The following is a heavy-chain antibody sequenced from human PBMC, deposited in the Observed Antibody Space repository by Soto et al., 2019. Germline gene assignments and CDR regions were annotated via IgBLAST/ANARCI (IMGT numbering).Heavy chain of an antibody. CDR3: AKHLNYYDSNFDY. Sequence: AGGSLRLSCAASGFTFSSYAMSWVRQAPGKGLDWVSAISGSGGSTYYADSVKGRFTISRDNSKNTLYLQMNSLRAEDTAIYYCAKHLNYYDSNFDYWGQGTLVTVSS. J-gene: IGHJ4*02. CDR2: ISGSGGST. V-gene: IGHV3-23*01. D-gene: IGHD3-22*01. CDR1: GFTFSSYA.